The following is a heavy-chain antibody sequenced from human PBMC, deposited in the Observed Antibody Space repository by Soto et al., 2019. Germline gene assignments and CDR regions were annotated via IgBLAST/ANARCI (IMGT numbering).Heavy chain of an antibody. D-gene: IGHD1-26*01. CDR1: GFTFSSYA. CDR3: ARDSGSGSYYVYFQH. J-gene: IGHJ1*01. CDR2: ISSNGGST. V-gene: IGHV3-64*01. Sequence: EVQLVESGGGLVQPGGSLRLSCAASGFTFSSYAMHWVRQAPGKGLEYVSAISSNGGSTYYASSVKGRFTISRDNSKNTLYLQMGSLRAEDMAVYYCARDSGSGSYYVYFQHWGQGTLVTVSS.